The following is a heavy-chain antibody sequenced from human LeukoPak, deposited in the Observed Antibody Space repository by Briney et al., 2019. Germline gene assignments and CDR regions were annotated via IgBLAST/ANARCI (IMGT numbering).Heavy chain of an antibody. CDR2: INGDGSRT. J-gene: IGHJ4*02. D-gene: IGHD3-10*01. CDR3: ARDNYGFDY. Sequence: GGSLRLSCAASGFTFSTNWMHWVRQAPGKGLVWVSRINGDGSRTNYADSVKGRFTISRDNSKNTLYLQMNSLRTEDTAVYYCARDNYGFDYWGQGTLVTVSS. CDR1: GFTFSTNW. V-gene: IGHV3-74*01.